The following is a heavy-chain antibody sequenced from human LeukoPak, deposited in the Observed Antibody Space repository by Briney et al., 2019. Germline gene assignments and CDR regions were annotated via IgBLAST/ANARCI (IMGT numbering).Heavy chain of an antibody. CDR2: INPNSGGT. D-gene: IGHD5-18*01. CDR1: GYSFTSHY. CDR3: ATAVGDTAMPVYYYYYYMDV. Sequence: ASVKVSCKASGYSFTSHYMHWVRQAPGQGLEWMGWINPNSGGTNYAQKFQGRVTMTRDTSISTAYMELSRLRSDDTAVYYCATAVGDTAMPVYYYYYYMDVWGKGTTVTISS. J-gene: IGHJ6*03. V-gene: IGHV1-2*02.